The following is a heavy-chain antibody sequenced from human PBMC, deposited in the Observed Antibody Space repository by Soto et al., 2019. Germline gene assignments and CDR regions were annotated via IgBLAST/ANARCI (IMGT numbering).Heavy chain of an antibody. D-gene: IGHD2-2*01. Sequence: SQTLSLTCAISGDSVSSNSAAWNWIRQSPSRGLEWLGRTYYRSKWYNDYAVSVKSRITINPDTSKNQFSLQLNSVTPEDTAVYYCARVRMNQLPSGNYYGMEVWGQGTTVTVSS. CDR1: GDSVSSNSAA. V-gene: IGHV6-1*01. J-gene: IGHJ6*02. CDR3: ARVRMNQLPSGNYYGMEV. CDR2: TYYRSKWYN.